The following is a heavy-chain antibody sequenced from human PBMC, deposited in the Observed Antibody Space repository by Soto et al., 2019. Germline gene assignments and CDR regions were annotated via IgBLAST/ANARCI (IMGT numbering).Heavy chain of an antibody. D-gene: IGHD3-22*01. V-gene: IGHV3-7*01. J-gene: IGHJ6*02. CDR2: IKQDGSEK. Sequence: GGSLRLSCAASGFTFSSYWMSWVRQAPGKGLEWVANIKQDGSEKYYVDSVKGRFTISRDNAKNSLYLQMNSLRAEDTAVYYCAREGVVITPYYYYGMDVWGQGTTVTSP. CDR3: AREGVVITPYYYYGMDV. CDR1: GFTFSSYW.